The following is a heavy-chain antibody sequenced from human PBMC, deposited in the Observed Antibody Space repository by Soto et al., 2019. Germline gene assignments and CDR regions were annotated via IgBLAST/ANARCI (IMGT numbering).Heavy chain of an antibody. J-gene: IGHJ5*02. CDR2: ISAYNGNT. CDR3: ARDHFQLLIPPSNWFDP. V-gene: IGHV1-18*01. D-gene: IGHD2-2*01. CDR1: GYTFTSYG. Sequence: ASVKVSCKASGYTFTSYGISWVRQAPGQGLEWMGWISAYNGNTNYAQKLQGRVTMTTDTSTSTAYMELRSLRSDDTAVYYCARDHFQLLIPPSNWFDPWGQGTLVTVSS.